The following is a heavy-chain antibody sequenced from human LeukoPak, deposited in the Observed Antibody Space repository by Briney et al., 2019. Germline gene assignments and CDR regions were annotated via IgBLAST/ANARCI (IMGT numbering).Heavy chain of an antibody. D-gene: IGHD3-22*01. V-gene: IGHV3-30*02. CDR2: IRYDGSNK. Sequence: PGGSLRLSCAASGFNFNTYGMHWVRQAPGKGLEWVAFIRYDGSNKYYADSVKGRCTISRDNSKNTLYLQMNSLRAEDTAVYYCAKGYYDSSGYSHAEYFQHWGQGTLVTVSS. J-gene: IGHJ1*01. CDR3: AKGYYDSSGYSHAEYFQH. CDR1: GFNFNTYG.